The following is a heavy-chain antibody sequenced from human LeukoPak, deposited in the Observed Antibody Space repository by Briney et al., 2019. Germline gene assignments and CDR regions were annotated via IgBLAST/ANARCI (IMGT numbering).Heavy chain of an antibody. CDR3: AKVPSGSYLFEY. CDR2: IWYDGSNK. V-gene: IGHV3-30*02. CDR1: GFTFSSYG. Sequence: PGGSLRLSCAASGFTFSSYGMHWVRQAPGKGLEWVAFIWYDGSNKYYADSVKGRFTISRDNSKNTLYLQMNSLRAEDMAVYYCAKVPSGSYLFEYWGQGTLVTVSS. D-gene: IGHD1-26*01. J-gene: IGHJ4*02.